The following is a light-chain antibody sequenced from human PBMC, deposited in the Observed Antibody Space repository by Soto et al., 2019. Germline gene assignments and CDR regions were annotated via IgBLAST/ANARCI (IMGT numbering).Light chain of an antibody. J-gene: IGLJ7*01. CDR2: QVN. CDR3: SSLTSSNTWV. Sequence: QSALTQPASVSGSPGQSITISCTGTNSDVGGYDYVSWYQHYPGKAPKLLIYQVNNRPSGVSSRFSGSKSGNTASLTFSGLQAEDEAYYYCSSLTSSNTWVFGGGTQLTVL. V-gene: IGLV2-14*01. CDR1: NSDVGGYDY.